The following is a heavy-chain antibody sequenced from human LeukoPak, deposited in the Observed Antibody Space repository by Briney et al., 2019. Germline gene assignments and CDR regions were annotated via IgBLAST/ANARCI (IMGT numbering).Heavy chain of an antibody. J-gene: IGHJ3*02. CDR1: GGSISSYY. V-gene: IGHV4-59*01. CDR3: ARDQGYCSGGSCYWAMAFDI. D-gene: IGHD2-15*01. Sequence: SETLSLTCTVSGGSISSYYWSWIRQPPGKGLEWIGYIYYSGSTNYNPSLKSRVTISVDTSKNQFSLKLSSVTAADTAVYYCARDQGYCSGGSCYWAMAFDIWGQGTMVTVSS. CDR2: IYYSGST.